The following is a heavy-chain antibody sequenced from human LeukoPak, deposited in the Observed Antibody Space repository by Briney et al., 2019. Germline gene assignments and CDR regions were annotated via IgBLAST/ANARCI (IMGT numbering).Heavy chain of an antibody. D-gene: IGHD6-19*01. CDR2: ISDDGSNK. CDR3: AKDRYSSGWYSDFDY. Sequence: GRSLRLSCAASGFTFSNYAMHWVRQAPGKGLEWVAVISDDGSNKYYGDSVKGRFTISRDNSKNTVHLQMNSLRAEDTAVYYCAKDRYSSGWYSDFDYWGQGTLVTVSS. V-gene: IGHV3-30*18. CDR1: GFTFSNYA. J-gene: IGHJ4*02.